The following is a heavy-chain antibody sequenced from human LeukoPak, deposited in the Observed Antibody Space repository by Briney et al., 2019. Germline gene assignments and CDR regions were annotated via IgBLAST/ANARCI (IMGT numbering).Heavy chain of an antibody. D-gene: IGHD2-21*01. Sequence: GGSLRLSCAASGFTFSSYWMHWVRQAPGKGLVWVSRVSSDGSSTSYADSVKGRFTVSRDNAKNSLYLQMNSLRAEDTAVYYCATYWCGPTWYSGMVYWSQGTLVTVYS. CDR3: ATYWCGPTWYSGMVY. CDR1: GFTFSSYW. V-gene: IGHV3-74*01. J-gene: IGHJ4*02. CDR2: VSSDGSST.